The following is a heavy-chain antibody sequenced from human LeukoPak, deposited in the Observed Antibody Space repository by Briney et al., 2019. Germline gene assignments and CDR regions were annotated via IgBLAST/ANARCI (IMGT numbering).Heavy chain of an antibody. CDR3: ARDRTDAFDI. Sequence: PGGSLRLSCAASGFTVSSNYMSWVRQAPGKGLEWVSVIYSGGSTYYADSVKGRFTISRDNSKNTLYLQMNSLRAEDTAVYYCARDRTDAFDIWGQETMVTVSS. J-gene: IGHJ3*02. V-gene: IGHV3-66*02. CDR2: IYSGGST. CDR1: GFTVSSNY.